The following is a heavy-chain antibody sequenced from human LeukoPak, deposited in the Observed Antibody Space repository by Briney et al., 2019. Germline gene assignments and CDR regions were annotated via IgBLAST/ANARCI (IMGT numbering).Heavy chain of an antibody. CDR3: ARGGRGSHDY. CDR2: INAGNGNT. J-gene: IGHJ4*02. Sequence: GASVKVSCKASGYTFTSYGISWVRQAPGQGLEWMGWINAGNGNTKYSQKFQGRVTITRDTSASTAYMELSSLRSEDTAVYYCARGGRGSHDYWGQGTLVTVSS. CDR1: GYTFTSYG. V-gene: IGHV1-3*01. D-gene: IGHD1-26*01.